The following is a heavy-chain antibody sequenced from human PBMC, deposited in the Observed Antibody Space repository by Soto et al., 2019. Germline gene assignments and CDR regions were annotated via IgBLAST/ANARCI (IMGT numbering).Heavy chain of an antibody. CDR2: ISYDDGDNK. CDR1: GFTFSSFT. V-gene: IGHV3-30-3*01. Sequence: GGARRVSWAASGFTFSSFTMHSVRQAPGKGLEWVAVISYDDGDNKYYADSVQGRFTISRDNSKNTLYLQMNSLRPEDTAVYYSARTTVVSCTPDFDYLGQGT. J-gene: IGHJ4*02. D-gene: IGHD4-4*01. CDR3: ARTTVVSCTPDFDY.